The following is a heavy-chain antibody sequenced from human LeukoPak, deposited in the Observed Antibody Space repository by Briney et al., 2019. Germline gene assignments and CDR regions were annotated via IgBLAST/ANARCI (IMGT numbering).Heavy chain of an antibody. CDR2: ISGSGSII. V-gene: IGHV3-48*03. CDR3: ARDSSYVDS. Sequence: GGSLRLSCGASGFTFSSYVLNWVRQAPGKGLEWVSYISGSGSIIYYADSVKGRFTISRDNAKNSLYLQMNSLRAEDAAVYYCARDSSYVDSWGQGTLVTVSS. D-gene: IGHD3-16*01. J-gene: IGHJ5*01. CDR1: GFTFSSYV.